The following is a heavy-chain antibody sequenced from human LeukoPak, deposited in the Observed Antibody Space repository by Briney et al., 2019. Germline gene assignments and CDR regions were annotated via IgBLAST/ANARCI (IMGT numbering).Heavy chain of an antibody. V-gene: IGHV1-24*01. J-gene: IGHJ6*03. CDR3: ATEYSSSSGSGYYYMDV. CDR2: FDPEDGET. CDR1: GYTLTELS. Sequence: ASVKVSCKVSGYTLTELSMHWVRQAPGKGLEWMGGFDPEDGETIYAQKFQGRVTMTEDTTTDTAYMELSSLRSEDTAVYYCATEYSSSSGSGYYYMDVWGKGTTVTVSS. D-gene: IGHD6-6*01.